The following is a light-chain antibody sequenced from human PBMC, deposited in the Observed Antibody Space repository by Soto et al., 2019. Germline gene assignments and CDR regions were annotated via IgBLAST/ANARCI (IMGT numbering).Light chain of an antibody. J-gene: IGKJ4*01. CDR2: DAF. CDR1: QNVKTR. Sequence: EKVMTQSPATLSVSPGERATLSCRASQNVKTRLAWYQQKPGQAPRLLIYDAFTRATGIPARFSGSASGTEXXXTIXXXXXEXXXXYXCQQYDEWPLTFGGGTKVEIK. CDR3: QQYDEWPLT. V-gene: IGKV3-15*01.